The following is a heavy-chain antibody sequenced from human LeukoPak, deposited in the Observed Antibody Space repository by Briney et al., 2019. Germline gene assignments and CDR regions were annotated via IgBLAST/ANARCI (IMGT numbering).Heavy chain of an antibody. CDR1: GGSISSYY. J-gene: IGHJ3*02. D-gene: IGHD1-26*01. CDR2: IYYSGST. V-gene: IGHV4-59*01. Sequence: PSETLSLTCTVSGGSISSYYWSWIRQPPGKGLEWIGYIYYSGSTNYNPSLKSRVTISVDTSKKHFSLKLSSVTAADTAVYYCARVSRTREDGEGADAFDIWGQGTMVTVSS. CDR3: ARVSRTREDGEGADAFDI.